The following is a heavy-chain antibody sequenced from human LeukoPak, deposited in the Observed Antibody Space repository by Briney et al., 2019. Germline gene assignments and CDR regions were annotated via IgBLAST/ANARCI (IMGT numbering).Heavy chain of an antibody. Sequence: ASVKVSCKASGYTFTGYYMHWVRQAPGQGLEWMGWINPNSGGTNYAQKFQGRVTITADESTSTAYMELSSLRSEDTAVYYCARGDYYGSGSSTLDYWGQGTLVTVSS. CDR1: GYTFTGYY. CDR2: INPNSGGT. D-gene: IGHD3-10*01. J-gene: IGHJ4*02. CDR3: ARGDYYGSGSSTLDY. V-gene: IGHV1-2*02.